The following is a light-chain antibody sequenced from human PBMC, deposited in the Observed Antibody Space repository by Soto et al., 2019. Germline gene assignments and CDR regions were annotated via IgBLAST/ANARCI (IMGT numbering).Light chain of an antibody. Sequence: IQMTHSPSSLSASVVDRVTITFLASQSVSTHLSWYQQKPGKAPKLMIYSAYTLQSGVTSSFSGSGSGTDFTLTIRCMQSEDFATYYCQQYYSYHQTFGNGPKV. CDR3: QQYYSYHQT. J-gene: IGKJ1*01. CDR2: SAY. V-gene: IGKV1-8*01. CDR1: QSVSTH.